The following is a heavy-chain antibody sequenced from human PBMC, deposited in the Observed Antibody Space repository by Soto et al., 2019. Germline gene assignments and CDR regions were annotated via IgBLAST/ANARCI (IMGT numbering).Heavy chain of an antibody. Sequence: QVQLVQSGAEVKKPGSSVKVSCKASGGTFSSYTISWVRQAPGQGLEWMGRIIPILGIANYAQKFQGRVTITADKSTSTAYMELSSLRSEDTAVYYCARANGYSRSWLDYWGQGTLVTVSS. V-gene: IGHV1-69*02. D-gene: IGHD6-13*01. CDR3: ARANGYSRSWLDY. CDR2: IIPILGIA. J-gene: IGHJ4*02. CDR1: GGTFSSYT.